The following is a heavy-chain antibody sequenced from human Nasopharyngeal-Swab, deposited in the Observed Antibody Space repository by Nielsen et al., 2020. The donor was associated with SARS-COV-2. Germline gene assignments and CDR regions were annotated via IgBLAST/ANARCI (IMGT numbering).Heavy chain of an antibody. CDR3: AKDGDYGDYVPKFDY. V-gene: IGHV3-23*01. CDR1: GFPFRSKA. Sequence: GESLKISCAASGFPFRSKAMSWVRQAPGKGLEWVSAISGSGGSTYYADSVKGRFTISRDNSKNTLYLQMNSLRAEDTAVYYCAKDGDYGDYVPKFDYWGQGTLVTVSS. CDR2: ISGSGGST. J-gene: IGHJ4*02. D-gene: IGHD4-17*01.